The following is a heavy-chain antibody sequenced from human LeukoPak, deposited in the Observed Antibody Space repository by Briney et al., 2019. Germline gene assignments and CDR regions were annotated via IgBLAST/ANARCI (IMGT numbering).Heavy chain of an antibody. J-gene: IGHJ3*02. CDR2: ISYDGSDE. Sequence: GRSLRLSCAASAFTFSYYAVHRVRQAPGKGLEWVAGISYDGSDEYYAESVKGRFTISRDNSKNTLYLQMNSLRPEDTSVYYCARDVEQLVLSSAFDIWGQGTMVTVSS. V-gene: IGHV3-30*01. CDR3: ARDVEQLVLSSAFDI. CDR1: AFTFSYYA. D-gene: IGHD6-13*01.